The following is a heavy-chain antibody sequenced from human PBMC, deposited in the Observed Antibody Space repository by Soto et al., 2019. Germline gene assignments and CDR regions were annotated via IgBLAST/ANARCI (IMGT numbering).Heavy chain of an antibody. Sequence: EVQLVESGGGLVQPGGSLRLSCAASGITFRTYWMTWVLQAPGKGLEWVAKINQDGIEKYDVDSVKGRFTISRENAKNSLYRQMDSLRAEDTAVYYCARGIYNTNSSWGHGTLVTVSS. D-gene: IGHD1-20*01. J-gene: IGHJ5*01. CDR2: INQDGIEK. CDR3: ARGIYNTNSS. V-gene: IGHV3-7*05. CDR1: GITFRTYW.